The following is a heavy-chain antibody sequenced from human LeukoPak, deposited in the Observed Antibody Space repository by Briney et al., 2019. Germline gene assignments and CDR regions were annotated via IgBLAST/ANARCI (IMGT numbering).Heavy chain of an antibody. Sequence: GASVKVSCKASGYTFTSYYMHWVRQAPGQGLEWMGIINPSGGSTSYAQKFQGRVTMTRDTSTSTVYMELSSLRSEDTAVYYCARTVEDFGDRSDAFDIWGQGTMVTVSS. CDR2: INPSGGST. J-gene: IGHJ3*02. V-gene: IGHV1-46*01. CDR3: ARTVEDFGDRSDAFDI. D-gene: IGHD3-16*01. CDR1: GYTFTSYY.